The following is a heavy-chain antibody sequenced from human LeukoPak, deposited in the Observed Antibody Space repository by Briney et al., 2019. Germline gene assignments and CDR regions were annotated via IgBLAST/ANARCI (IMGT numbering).Heavy chain of an antibody. Sequence: SETLSLTCTVSGGSISSYYWSWIRQPPGKGLEWIGYIYYSGSTNYNPSLKSRVTISVDTSKNQFSLKLSSVTAADTAVYYCARVGAAGTPYYYYMDVWGKGTTVTVSS. V-gene: IGHV4-59*01. CDR2: IYYSGST. D-gene: IGHD6-13*01. CDR3: ARVGAAGTPYYYYMDV. J-gene: IGHJ6*03. CDR1: GGSISSYY.